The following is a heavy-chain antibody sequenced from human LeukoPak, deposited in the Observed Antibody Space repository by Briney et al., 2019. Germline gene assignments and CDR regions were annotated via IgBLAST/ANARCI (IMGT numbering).Heavy chain of an antibody. CDR3: ARGQVVAATPVYFQH. CDR2: IYYSGST. V-gene: IGHV4-59*01. D-gene: IGHD2-15*01. J-gene: IGHJ1*01. Sequence: PSETLSLTCTVSGGSISSYYWSWIRQPPGKGLEWIGYIYYSGSTNYNPSLKSRVTISVDTSKNQFSLKLSSVTAADTAVYYCARGQVVAATPVYFQHWGQGTLVTVSS. CDR1: GGSISSYY.